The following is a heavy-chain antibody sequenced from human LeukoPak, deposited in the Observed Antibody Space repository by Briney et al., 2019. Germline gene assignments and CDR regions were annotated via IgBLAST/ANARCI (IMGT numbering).Heavy chain of an antibody. V-gene: IGHV4-30-2*01. CDR3: ARGSIVGATAFDY. Sequence: LSETLSLTCAVSGGSISSGGYSWSWIRQPPGKGLEWIGYIYHSGSTYYNPSLKSRVTISVDRSKNQFSLKLSSVTAADTAVYYCARGSIVGATAFDYWGQGTLVTVSS. CDR1: GGSISSGGYS. CDR2: IYHSGST. D-gene: IGHD1-26*01. J-gene: IGHJ4*02.